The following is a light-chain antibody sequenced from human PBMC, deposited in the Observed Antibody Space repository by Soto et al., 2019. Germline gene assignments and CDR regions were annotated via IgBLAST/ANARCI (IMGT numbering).Light chain of an antibody. V-gene: IGKV1-39*01. CDR1: QNIGRF. J-gene: IGKJ4*01. CDR2: VAS. CDR3: QQSFTTPLT. Sequence: DIQMTQSPSSLSASVGDRVTITCRASQNIGRFLNWHQQKPGKAPNVLINVASTLRSGVPSRFSGSGSGTDFNLTINSLQPEDVATYVCQQSFTTPLTFGGGTKVEIK.